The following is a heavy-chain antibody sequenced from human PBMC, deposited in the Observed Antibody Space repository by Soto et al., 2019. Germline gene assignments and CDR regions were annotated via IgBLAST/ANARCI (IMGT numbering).Heavy chain of an antibody. J-gene: IGHJ6*02. CDR3: ARSMYSTSAQLYYGMDV. CDR2: MFYSGSTY. CDR1: GGSITNGYFY. Sequence: SETLSLTCTVSGGSITNGYFYWGWIRQPPGKGLEWIGSMFYSGSTYYYNPSLKSRVTISVDTSKNQLSLKLSSATAADTAVYYCARSMYSTSAQLYYGMDVWGQGTTVTVS. V-gene: IGHV4-39*07. D-gene: IGHD6-6*01.